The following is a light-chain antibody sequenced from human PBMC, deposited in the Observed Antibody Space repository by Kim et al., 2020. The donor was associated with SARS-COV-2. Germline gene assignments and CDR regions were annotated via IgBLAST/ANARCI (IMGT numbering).Light chain of an antibody. J-gene: IGKJ4*01. V-gene: IGKV3-20*01. CDR3: QQYAASPFS. CDR2: DAS. Sequence: EIVLTQSPGTLSLSPGERATLSCRASQSVSGSHLAWYQQKPGQTPRILIYDASSRVTGISDRFSGSGSGTDFTLTISRLQPEDFAVYYCQQYAASPFSFGVVTKVDIK. CDR1: QSVSGSH.